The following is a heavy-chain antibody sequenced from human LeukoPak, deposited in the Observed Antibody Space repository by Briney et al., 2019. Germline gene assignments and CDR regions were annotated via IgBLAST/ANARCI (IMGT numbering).Heavy chain of an antibody. CDR3: AKDAAEYGDYPNWFDP. CDR1: GYTVTELS. Sequence: ASVKVSCKVSGYTVTELSMHWVRQSPGKGLEWMGGFHPEDGETIYAQKFQGRVTMTEDTSTDTAYMELSSLRSEDTAVYYCAKDAAEYGDYPNWFDPWGQGTLVTVSS. CDR2: FHPEDGET. J-gene: IGHJ5*02. D-gene: IGHD4-17*01. V-gene: IGHV1-24*01.